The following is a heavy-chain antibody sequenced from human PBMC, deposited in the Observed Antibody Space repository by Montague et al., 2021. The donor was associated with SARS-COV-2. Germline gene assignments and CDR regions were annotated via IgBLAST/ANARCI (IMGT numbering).Heavy chain of an antibody. D-gene: IGHD4-11*01. CDR3: AVNSIYYYYYGMDV. V-gene: IGHV4-39*07. CDR1: GGSISSSSYY. Sequence: SETLSLTCTVSGGSISSSSYYWGWIRQPPGKGLEWIGSIYHSGSTYYNPSLKSRVTISVDTSKNQFSLKLSSVTAADTAVYYCAVNSIYYYYYGMDVWGQGTTVTVSS. J-gene: IGHJ6*02. CDR2: IYHSGST.